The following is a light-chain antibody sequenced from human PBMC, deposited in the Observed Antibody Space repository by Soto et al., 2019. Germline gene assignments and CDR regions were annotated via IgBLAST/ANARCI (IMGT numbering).Light chain of an antibody. J-gene: IGLJ2*01. CDR3: QSVDSSDQGF. CDR1: GGSLASNY. CDR2: EDN. Sequence: NFLLTQPHSVSGSPGKRVTISCTGSGGSLASNYVQWYQQRPGRAPTTVIYEDNDRPSGVPNRFSGSVDISSNSAFLTISGLTTEDEADYYCQSVDSSDQGFFGGGTKLTVL. V-gene: IGLV6-57*02.